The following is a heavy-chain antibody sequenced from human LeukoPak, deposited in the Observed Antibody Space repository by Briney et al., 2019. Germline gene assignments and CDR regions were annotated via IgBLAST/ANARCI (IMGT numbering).Heavy chain of an antibody. V-gene: IGHV4-4*02. D-gene: IGHD5-12*01. Sequence: PSGTLSLTCAVSGDSISSSNWWSWFRQPPGKGLEWIGQIYHSGSTNYNPSLKSRVTISLDKSKNQFSLELTSVTAADTAVYYCARSFRYSGYDYYFDPWGQGTLVTVSS. CDR2: IYHSGST. CDR1: GDSISSSNW. CDR3: ARSFRYSGYDYYFDP. J-gene: IGHJ5*02.